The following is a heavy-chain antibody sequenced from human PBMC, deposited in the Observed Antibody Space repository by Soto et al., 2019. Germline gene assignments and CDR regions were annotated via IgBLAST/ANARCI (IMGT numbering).Heavy chain of an antibody. J-gene: IGHJ4*02. CDR1: GGTLISYA. CDR3: ARERTYFGDY. CDR2: IIPIVGTA. D-gene: IGHD3-9*01. V-gene: IGHV1-69*05. Sequence: SVKVSCKASGGTLISYAISWVRQAPGQGLEWMGGIIPIVGTANYAQKFQGRVTMTRNTSISTAYMELSSLRSEDTAVYYCARERTYFGDYWGQGTLVTVSS.